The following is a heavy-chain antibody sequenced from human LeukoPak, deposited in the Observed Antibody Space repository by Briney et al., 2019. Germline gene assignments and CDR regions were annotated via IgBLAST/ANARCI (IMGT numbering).Heavy chain of an antibody. V-gene: IGHV3-7*03. CDR2: IKQDGSQK. CDR3: AKDLADYGDYVFDY. Sequence: GGSLRLSCAASGFTFSSYWMSWVRQAPGKGLEWVANIKQDGSQKYYVDSVKGRFTISRDNAKNSLYLQMNSLRAEDTAVYYCAKDLADYGDYVFDYWGQGTLVTVSS. J-gene: IGHJ4*02. D-gene: IGHD4-17*01. CDR1: GFTFSSYW.